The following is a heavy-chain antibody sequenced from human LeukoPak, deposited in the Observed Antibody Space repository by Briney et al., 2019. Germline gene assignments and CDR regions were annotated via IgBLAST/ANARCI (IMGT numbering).Heavy chain of an antibody. D-gene: IGHD1-1*01. CDR1: GFTFSSYS. Sequence: GGSLRLSCAASGFTFSSYSMNWVRQAPGKGLEWVSSISSSSSYIYYADSVKGRFTISRDNAENSLYLQMNSLRAEDTAVYYCARVRRPDRLLDYWGQGTLVTVSS. CDR2: ISSSSSYI. V-gene: IGHV3-21*01. CDR3: ARVRRPDRLLDY. J-gene: IGHJ4*02.